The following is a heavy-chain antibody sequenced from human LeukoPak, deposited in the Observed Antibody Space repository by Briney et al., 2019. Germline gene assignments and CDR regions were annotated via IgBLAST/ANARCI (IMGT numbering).Heavy chain of an antibody. CDR2: ISSSSSYI. J-gene: IGHJ4*02. CDR3: ARVTEAPYYFDY. Sequence: AGGSLRLSCAASGFTFSSYSMNWVRQAPGKGLEWVSSISSSSSYIYYADSVKGRFTISRDNAKNSLYLQMYSLRAEDTAVYYCARVTEAPYYFDYWGQGTLVTVSS. CDR1: GFTFSSYS. V-gene: IGHV3-21*01.